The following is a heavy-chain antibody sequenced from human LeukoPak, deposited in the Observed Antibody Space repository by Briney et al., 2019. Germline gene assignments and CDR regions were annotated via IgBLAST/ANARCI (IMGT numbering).Heavy chain of an antibody. V-gene: IGHV3-48*01. J-gene: IGHJ5*02. Sequence: GGSLRLSCAASGFTFSAHSMNWVRQAPGRGLEWVSYISTTASPVYYADSVKGRFTISRDNAKNSLYLQMNNLRAEDTAIYYCAKEAVAGTNWFDPWGQGTLVTVSS. D-gene: IGHD6-19*01. CDR3: AKEAVAGTNWFDP. CDR2: ISTTASPV. CDR1: GFTFSAHS.